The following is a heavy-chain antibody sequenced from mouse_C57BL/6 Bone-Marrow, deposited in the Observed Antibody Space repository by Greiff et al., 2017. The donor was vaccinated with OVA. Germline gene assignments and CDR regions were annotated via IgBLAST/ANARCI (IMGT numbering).Heavy chain of an antibody. CDR1: GFTFSDYG. CDR3: ARHDYYYGSSSPFAY. Sequence: VQLKESGGGLVQPGGSLKLSCAASGFTFSDYGMAWVRQAPRKGPEWVAFISNLAYSIYYADTVTGRFTISRENAKNTLYLEMSSLRSEDTAMYYCARHDYYYGSSSPFAYWGQGTLVTVSA. D-gene: IGHD1-1*01. CDR2: ISNLAYSI. V-gene: IGHV5-15*01. J-gene: IGHJ3*01.